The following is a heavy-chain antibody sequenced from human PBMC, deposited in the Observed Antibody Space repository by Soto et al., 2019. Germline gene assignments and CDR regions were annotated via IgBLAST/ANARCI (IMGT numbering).Heavy chain of an antibody. CDR1: GFTFSSYE. J-gene: IGHJ6*02. CDR2: IDSSGSAI. Sequence: EVQLVESGGGFVQPGGSLRLSCVASGFTFSSYEMNWVRQAPGKGLQWVSYIDSSGSAIYYADSVKGRFTISRDNAKNSLYLQMNSLRAEDTALYYCARGPNVGHYYYGMDVWGQGTTVTVSS. CDR3: ARGPNVGHYYYGMDV. V-gene: IGHV3-48*03.